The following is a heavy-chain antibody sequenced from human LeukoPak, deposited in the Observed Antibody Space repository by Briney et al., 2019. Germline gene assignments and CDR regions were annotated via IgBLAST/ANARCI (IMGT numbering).Heavy chain of an antibody. CDR2: IYSGGST. CDR3: AQGAGDNELLGQ. D-gene: IGHD2-8*01. Sequence: GSLRLSCAASGFTFSSYAMSWVRQAPGKGLEWVSVIYSGGSTYYADSVKGRFTISRDNSKNTLYLQMNSLRADDTAVYYCAQGAGDNELLGQWGQGTLVTVSS. CDR1: GFTFSSYA. J-gene: IGHJ1*01. V-gene: IGHV3-66*01.